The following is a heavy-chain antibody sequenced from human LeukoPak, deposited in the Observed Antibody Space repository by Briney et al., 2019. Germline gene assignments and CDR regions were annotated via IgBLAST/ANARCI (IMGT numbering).Heavy chain of an antibody. CDR2: ISGSGGST. V-gene: IGHV3-23*01. Sequence: GGSLRLSCAASGFIFSTYAMSWVRQAPGKGLEWVSAISGSGGSTYYADSVKGRFTISRDNSKNTLYLQMNSLRAEDTAVYYCAKLIVATIYGAFDIWGQGTMVTVSS. CDR1: GFIFSTYA. D-gene: IGHD5-12*01. CDR3: AKLIVATIYGAFDI. J-gene: IGHJ3*02.